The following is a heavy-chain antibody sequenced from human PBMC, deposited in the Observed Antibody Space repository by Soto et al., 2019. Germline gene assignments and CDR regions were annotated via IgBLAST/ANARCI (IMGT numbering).Heavy chain of an antibody. CDR2: IYPGDSDT. CDR1: GYSFTSYW. V-gene: IGHV5-51*01. CDR3: ARPSAYCGGDCYSDDAFDI. Sequence: GESLNISCKGSGYSFTSYWIGWVRQMPGKGLEWMGIIYPGDSDTRYSPSFQGQVTISADKSISTAYLQWSSLKASDTAMYYCARPSAYCGGDCYSDDAFDIWGEGTMVTVSS. J-gene: IGHJ3*02. D-gene: IGHD2-21*01.